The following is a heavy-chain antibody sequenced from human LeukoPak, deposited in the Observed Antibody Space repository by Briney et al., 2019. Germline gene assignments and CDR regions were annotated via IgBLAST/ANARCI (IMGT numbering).Heavy chain of an antibody. J-gene: IGHJ4*02. CDR1: GGSFSVYY. V-gene: IGHV4-34*01. D-gene: IGHD1-26*01. Sequence: SETLCLTCAAYGGSFSVYYWSCIRHPPGKGLEWIGEINHSGSTNYNPSLKSRVTISVDTSKNQFSLKLSSVTAADTAVYYCARGPWDRFDYWGQGTLVTVSS. CDR3: ARGPWDRFDY. CDR2: INHSGST.